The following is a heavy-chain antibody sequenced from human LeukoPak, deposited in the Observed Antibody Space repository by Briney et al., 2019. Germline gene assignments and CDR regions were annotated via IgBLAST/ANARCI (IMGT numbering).Heavy chain of an antibody. D-gene: IGHD3-9*01. CDR2: VSGRDTST. V-gene: IGHV3-23*01. J-gene: IGHJ4*02. CDR3: AKWGDYDVLTGYYDSDY. Sequence: GASLRLSCAASGFTFSNYAMSWVRQTPGKGLEWVSAVSGRDTSTYYTDSVKGRFTISRDNSKNTLYLQMNSLSAEDTAIYYCAKWGDYDVLTGYYDSDYWGQGTLVTVSS. CDR1: GFTFSNYA.